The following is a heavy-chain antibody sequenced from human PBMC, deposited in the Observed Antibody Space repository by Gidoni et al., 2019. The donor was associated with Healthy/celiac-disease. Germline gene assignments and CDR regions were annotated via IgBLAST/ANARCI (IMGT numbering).Heavy chain of an antibody. D-gene: IGHD3-22*01. V-gene: IGHV3-9*01. J-gene: IGHJ4*02. CDR2: ISWNSGSI. CDR1: GFTFDDYA. CDR3: AKDSIGNSSPRSSRFDY. Sequence: EVQLVESGGGLVQPGRSLRLSCAASGFTFDDYAMHWVRQAPGKGLEWVSGISWNSGSIGYADSVKGRFTISRDNAKNSLYLQMNSLRAEDTALYYCAKDSIGNSSPRSSRFDYWGQGTLVTVSS.